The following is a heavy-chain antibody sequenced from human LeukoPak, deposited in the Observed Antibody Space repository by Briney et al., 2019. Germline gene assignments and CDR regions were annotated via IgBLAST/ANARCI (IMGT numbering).Heavy chain of an antibody. V-gene: IGHV4-59*01. CDR1: GGSISSNY. CDR2: IYYSGST. D-gene: IGHD3-10*01. Sequence: PSETLSLTCTVSGGSISSNYWSWIRQPPGKGLEWIGYIYYSGSTNYNPSLKSRVTISVDTSKNQFSLKLSSVTAADTAVYYCARSYGSGSPRPNFDYWGQGTLVTVSS. CDR3: ARSYGSGSPRPNFDY. J-gene: IGHJ4*02.